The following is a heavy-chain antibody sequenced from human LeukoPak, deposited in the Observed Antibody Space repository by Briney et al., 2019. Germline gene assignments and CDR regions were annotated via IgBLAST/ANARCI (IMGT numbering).Heavy chain of an antibody. CDR3: ARGMGVGAPFDY. D-gene: IGHD1-26*01. V-gene: IGHV4-34*01. CDR2: INHSGST. CDR1: GGSFSGYY. Sequence: SETLSPTCAVYGGSFSGYYWSWIRQPPGKGLEWIGEINHSGSTNYNPSLKSRVTISVDTSKNQFSLKLSSVTAADTAVYYCARGMGVGAPFDYWGQGTLVTVSS. J-gene: IGHJ4*02.